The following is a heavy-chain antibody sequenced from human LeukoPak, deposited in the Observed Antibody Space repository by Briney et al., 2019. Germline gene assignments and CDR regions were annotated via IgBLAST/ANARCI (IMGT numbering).Heavy chain of an antibody. J-gene: IGHJ4*02. Sequence: SGPTLLKPTPTLTLTCTFSGFSLRTSGVGVGWIRQPPGKALEWLSLIYWDDDKRYSPSLKSRLTITKDTSKNQVVLTMTNMDPVDTATYYCAHRQVAGPLFDYWGQGTLVTVSS. CDR1: GFSLRTSGVG. D-gene: IGHD2-15*01. CDR3: AHRQVAGPLFDY. CDR2: IYWDDDK. V-gene: IGHV2-5*02.